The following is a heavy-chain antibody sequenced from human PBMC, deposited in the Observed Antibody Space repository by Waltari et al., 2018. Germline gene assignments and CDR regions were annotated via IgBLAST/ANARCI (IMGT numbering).Heavy chain of an antibody. Sequence: EVQLLESGGGLVQPGGSLRLSCAASGFTFSSYAMSWVRQAPGKGLEWVSAISGSGGSTYYADSVKGRFTISRDNSKNTLYLQMNSLRAEDTVVYYCAKGQSPSLWFGELSFGGGQGTLVTVSS. J-gene: IGHJ4*02. CDR2: ISGSGGST. CDR3: AKGQSPSLWFGELSFG. CDR1: GFTFSSYA. D-gene: IGHD3-10*01. V-gene: IGHV3-23*01.